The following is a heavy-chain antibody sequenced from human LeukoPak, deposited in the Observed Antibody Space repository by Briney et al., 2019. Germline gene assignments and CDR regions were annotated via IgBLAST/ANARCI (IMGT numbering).Heavy chain of an antibody. CDR1: GGSFSGYY. CDR2: INHSGST. V-gene: IGHV4-34*01. Sequence: SETLSLTCAVYGGSFSGYYWSWIRQPPGKGLEWIGEINHSGSTNYNPSLKSRVTISVDTSKNQFSLKLSSVTAADTAVYYCARGSNWNTARDIWGQGTMVSLSS. D-gene: IGHD1/OR15-1a*01. CDR3: ARGSNWNTARDI. J-gene: IGHJ3*02.